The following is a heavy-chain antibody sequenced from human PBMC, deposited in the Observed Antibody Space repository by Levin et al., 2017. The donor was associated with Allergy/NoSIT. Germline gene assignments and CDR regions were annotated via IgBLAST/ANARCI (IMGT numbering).Heavy chain of an antibody. V-gene: IGHV1-8*01. CDR3: ARPYYDSSGYFLGFDP. CDR2: MNTNSGNT. Sequence: GESLKISCKASGSTFTYDDINWVRQAAGQGLEWMGWMNTNSGNTGYAQKFQGRVTVTTDTSTSTAYMELRSLTSDDTAVYYCARPYYDSSGYFLGFDPWGQGTLVTVSS. J-gene: IGHJ5*02. D-gene: IGHD3-22*01. CDR1: GSTFTYDD.